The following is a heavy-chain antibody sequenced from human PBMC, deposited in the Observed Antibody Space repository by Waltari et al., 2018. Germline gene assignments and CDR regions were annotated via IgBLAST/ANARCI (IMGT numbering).Heavy chain of an antibody. V-gene: IGHV4-34*01. D-gene: IGHD2-15*01. CDR1: GGSFSGYY. CDR3: ARGSWCSGGSCYSRYYYYGMDV. J-gene: IGHJ6*02. Sequence: QVQLQQWGAGLLKPSETLSLTCAVYGGSFSGYYWSWIRQPPGKGLEWIGEINHSGSTNYNPSLKSRVTISVDTSKNQFALKLSSVTAADTAVYYCARGSWCSGGSCYSRYYYYGMDVWGQGTTVIVSS. CDR2: INHSGST.